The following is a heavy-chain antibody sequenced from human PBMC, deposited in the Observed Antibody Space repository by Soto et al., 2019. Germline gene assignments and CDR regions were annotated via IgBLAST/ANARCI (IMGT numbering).Heavy chain of an antibody. CDR1: GYTLTGYY. J-gene: IGHJ6*02. D-gene: IGHD6-6*01. CDR3: ARDPRQLVRHYGMDV. Sequence: GASVKVSCKASGYTLTGYYMHWVRQAPGQGLEWMGWINPNSGGTNYAQKFQGRVTMTRDTSISTAYMELSRLGSDDTAVYYCARDPRQLVRHYGMDVWGQGTTVTVSS. V-gene: IGHV1-2*02. CDR2: INPNSGGT.